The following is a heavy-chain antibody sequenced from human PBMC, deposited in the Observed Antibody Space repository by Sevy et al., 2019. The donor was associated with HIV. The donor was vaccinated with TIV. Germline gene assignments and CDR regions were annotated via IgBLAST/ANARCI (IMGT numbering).Heavy chain of an antibody. J-gene: IGHJ3*02. CDR1: GFTFGDYA. V-gene: IGHV3-49*03. CDR3: TRDYSSSWFPTPTRNVNAFDI. D-gene: IGHD6-13*01. CDR2: IRSKAYGGTT. Sequence: GGSLRLSCTASGFTFGDYAMSWFRQAPGKGLEWVGFIRSKAYGGTTEYAASVKGRFTISRDDSKRMAYLQMNSLKTEDTAVYYCTRDYSSSWFPTPTRNVNAFDIWGQGTMVTVSS.